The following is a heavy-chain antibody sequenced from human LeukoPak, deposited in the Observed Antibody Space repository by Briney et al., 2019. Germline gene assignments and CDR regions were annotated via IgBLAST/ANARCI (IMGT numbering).Heavy chain of an antibody. CDR2: ISSSSSYI. CDR1: GFTFSSYS. J-gene: IGHJ3*02. Sequence: GGSLRLSCAASGFTFSSYSMNWVRQAPGKGLEWVSSISSSSSYIYYADSVKGRFTISRDNAKNSLYLQMNSLRAEDTAVYYCARVESKGDAFDIWGQGTMVTVTS. D-gene: IGHD3-3*01. CDR3: ARVESKGDAFDI. V-gene: IGHV3-21*01.